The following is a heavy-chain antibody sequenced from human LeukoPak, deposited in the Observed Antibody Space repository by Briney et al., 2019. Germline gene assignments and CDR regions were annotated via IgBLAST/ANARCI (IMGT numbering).Heavy chain of an antibody. CDR2: ISPHNGNT. Sequence: ASVKVSCKASGYTITTYAMSWVRQAPGQGLEWMGWISPHNGNTNYAQKLRGRVTMTTDTSTSTAYMELRSLRSDDTAVYYCARELPRSGSSFRFFDYWGQGTLVTVSS. D-gene: IGHD6-6*01. CDR3: ARELPRSGSSFRFFDY. J-gene: IGHJ4*02. CDR1: GYTITTYA. V-gene: IGHV1-18*01.